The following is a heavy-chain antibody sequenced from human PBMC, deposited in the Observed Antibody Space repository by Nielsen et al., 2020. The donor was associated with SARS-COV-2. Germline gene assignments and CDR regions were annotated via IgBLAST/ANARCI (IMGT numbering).Heavy chain of an antibody. CDR3: ARGAGWFDP. J-gene: IGHJ5*02. Sequence: LSCTVSGGSISSGGSSWSWIRQHPGKGLEWIASRHYNGNTYYNPSLHRPMISVDTSKNEFSLRLTSVTAADTALYYCARGAGWFDPWGQGTRVTVSS. CDR1: GGSISSGGSS. D-gene: IGHD6-19*01. V-gene: IGHV4-31*03. CDR2: RHYNGNT.